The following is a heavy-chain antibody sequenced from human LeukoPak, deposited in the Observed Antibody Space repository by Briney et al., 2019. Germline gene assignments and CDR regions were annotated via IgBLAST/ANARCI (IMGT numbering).Heavy chain of an antibody. CDR2: IRSKAYGGTT. CDR3: TRDAPYGGSYCSY. V-gene: IGHV3-49*04. CDR1: GFTLSNNY. Sequence: GGSLRLSCAATGFTLSNNYMRWVRQAPGERLEGVGFIRSKAYGGTTECAASVKGRFTISRDDSTSIAYLQMNSLKTEDTAAYYCTRDAPYGGSYCSYWGQGTLVTVSS. D-gene: IGHD1-26*01. J-gene: IGHJ4*02.